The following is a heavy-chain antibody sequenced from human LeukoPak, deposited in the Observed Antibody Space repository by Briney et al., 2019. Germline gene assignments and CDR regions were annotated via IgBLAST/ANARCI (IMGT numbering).Heavy chain of an antibody. J-gene: IGHJ4*01. CDR3: AREYSTSRYFDY. Sequence: GGSLRLSCAASGFTFSSYWMHWVRQAPGKGLLWVSRINSDGSNTNYAHSVKGRFTISRDNANNTLYLQMDSLRAEDTAVYYCAREYSTSRYFDYWGQGTLVTVSS. CDR2: INSDGSNT. V-gene: IGHV3-74*01. CDR1: GFTFSSYW. D-gene: IGHD6-6*01.